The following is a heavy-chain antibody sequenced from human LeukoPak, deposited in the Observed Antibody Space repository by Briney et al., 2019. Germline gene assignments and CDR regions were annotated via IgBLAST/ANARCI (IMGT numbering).Heavy chain of an antibody. J-gene: IGHJ6*02. CDR1: GGTFSSYA. V-gene: IGHV1-69*04. CDR3: AKMEVNVVTMGGNYFYYDGMDV. D-gene: IGHD2-21*02. Sequence: SVNVSCKASGGTFSSYAISWVRQAPGQGLEWMGRIIPILGIANYAQKFQGRVTITADKSTSTAYMELSSLRSEDTAVYYCAKMEVNVVTMGGNYFYYDGMDVWGQGTTVTVSS. CDR2: IIPILGIA.